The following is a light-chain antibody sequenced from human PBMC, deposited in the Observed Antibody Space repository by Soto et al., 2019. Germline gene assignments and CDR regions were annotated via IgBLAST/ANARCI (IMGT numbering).Light chain of an antibody. CDR2: GAS. CDR3: QQYNNWPPWT. V-gene: IGKV3-15*01. J-gene: IGKJ1*01. CDR1: QSISSK. Sequence: EIVMTQSPATLSVSPGERATLSCRASQSISSKLAWYQQKPGQPPRLPIYGASTRAAGIPARFSGSGSGTEFTLTISSLQSEDFANYFCQQYNNWPPWTFGQGTKVEIK.